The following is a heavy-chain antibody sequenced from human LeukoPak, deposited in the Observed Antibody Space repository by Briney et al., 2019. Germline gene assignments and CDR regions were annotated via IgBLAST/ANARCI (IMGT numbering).Heavy chain of an antibody. CDR3: ARDPVAGSFDFDRFLDY. Sequence: PGGSLRLSCAASGFTFSSYAMHWVRQAPGKGLEWVAVISYDGSNKYYADSVKGRFTISRDNSKNTLYLQMNSLRAEDTAVYYCARDPVAGSFDFDRFLDYWGQGTLVTVSS. D-gene: IGHD6-19*01. CDR2: ISYDGSNK. V-gene: IGHV3-30*04. CDR1: GFTFSSYA. J-gene: IGHJ4*02.